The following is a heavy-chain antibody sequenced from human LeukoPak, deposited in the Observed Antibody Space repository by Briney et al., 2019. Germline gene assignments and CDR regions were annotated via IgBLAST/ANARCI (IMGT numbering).Heavy chain of an antibody. Sequence: SETLSLTCTVSGGSISSYYWSWIRQPPGKGLEWIGYVFYTGSTNYNPSLKSRVTISVDTSKNQFSLKLTSVTAADTAVYYCAGQRCSSTSCYTWFDPWGQGTLVTVSS. J-gene: IGHJ5*02. D-gene: IGHD2-2*02. CDR3: AGQRCSSTSCYTWFDP. CDR2: VFYTGST. CDR1: GGSISSYY. V-gene: IGHV4-59*08.